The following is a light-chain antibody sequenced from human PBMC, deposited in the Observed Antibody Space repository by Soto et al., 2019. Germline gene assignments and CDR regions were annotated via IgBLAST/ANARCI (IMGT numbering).Light chain of an antibody. J-gene: IGKJ3*01. Sequence: DIQMTQSPSSLSASVGDRDTITCRASQGIRNYLAWDQQKPGKVPKLLKYAASTLQSGVPSRFSGSGSGTDFTLAMSSLQPEDVGTFYCQMYNRAQFTFGPGTKVDSK. CDR3: QMYNRAQFT. V-gene: IGKV1-27*01. CDR1: QGIRNY. CDR2: AAS.